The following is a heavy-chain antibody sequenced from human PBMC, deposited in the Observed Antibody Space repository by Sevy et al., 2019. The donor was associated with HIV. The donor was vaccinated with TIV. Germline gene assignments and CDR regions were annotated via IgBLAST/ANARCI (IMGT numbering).Heavy chain of an antibody. V-gene: IGHV3-23*01. CDR3: AKDAYYYNSSGYSLSQWYYGMDV. CDR2: ISGSGGGT. Sequence: GSLRLSCAASGFTFSTYAMSWVRQAPGKGLEWVSVISGSGGGTYYADSVKGRFTISRDNSKNTLYLQMNSLRAGDSAVYYCAKDAYYYNSSGYSLSQWYYGMDVWGQGTTVIVSS. J-gene: IGHJ6*02. CDR1: GFTFSTYA. D-gene: IGHD3-22*01.